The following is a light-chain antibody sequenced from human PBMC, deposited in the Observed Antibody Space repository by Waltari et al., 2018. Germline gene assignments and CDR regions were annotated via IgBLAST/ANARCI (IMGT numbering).Light chain of an antibody. CDR2: GAS. V-gene: IGKV3-20*01. CDR1: QSVSRS. J-gene: IGKJ1*01. CDR3: QQYVTLQAT. Sequence: EIVLTQSPGTLSLSPGERATLSCRASQSVSRSLAWYQQKPGQAPRLLIYGASSRATGIPDRFSGSGSGTDFSLTITRLEPEDFAVYYCQQYVTLQATFGQGTKVEVK.